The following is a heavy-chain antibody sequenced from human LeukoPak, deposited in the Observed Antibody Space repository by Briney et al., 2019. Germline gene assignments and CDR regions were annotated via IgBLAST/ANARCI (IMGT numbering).Heavy chain of an antibody. CDR3: ARGRIAKIVVVHSFHYGMDV. J-gene: IGHJ6*02. V-gene: IGHV4-34*01. CDR1: GGSFTDYF. CDR2: INDYTGNT. D-gene: IGHD3-22*01. Sequence: SETLSLTCAVFGGSFTDYFWTWIRQSPGKGLEWIGEINDYTGNTNYNPSLNSRVSIPLEKSKNQFSLELRSVTAADTAVYFCARGRIAKIVVVHSFHYGMDVWGQGTTVTVSS.